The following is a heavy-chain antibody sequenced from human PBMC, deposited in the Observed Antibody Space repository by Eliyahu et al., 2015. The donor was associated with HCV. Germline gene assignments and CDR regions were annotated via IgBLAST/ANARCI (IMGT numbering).Heavy chain of an antibody. Sequence: EVQLLESGGGLVQPGGSLRLSCTASGLTFSSYAMSWVRQAPGKGLEWVSGIYQSGGRKYYADSVKGRFTISRDDSKNTLYLQMNNLRAEDTAMYYCAKDFPFGSDSGVFLEYWGQGTLVTVSS. CDR1: GLTFSSYA. V-gene: IGHV3-23*01. J-gene: IGHJ4*02. CDR3: AKDFPFGSDSGVFLEY. D-gene: IGHD3-10*01. CDR2: IYQSGGRK.